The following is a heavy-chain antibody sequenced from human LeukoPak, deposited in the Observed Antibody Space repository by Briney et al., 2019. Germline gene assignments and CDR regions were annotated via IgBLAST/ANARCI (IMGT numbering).Heavy chain of an antibody. CDR1: GFTVSSIY. D-gene: IGHD2-15*01. CDR3: ARDPVLEGYYYFVMDV. V-gene: IGHV3-53*01. J-gene: IGHJ6*02. CDR2: IYSGGST. Sequence: GGSLRLSCAASGFTVSSIYMNWVRQAPGKGLEWVSVIYSGGSTYYADSVKGRFTMSRDNSKNTLYLQMNSLRAEDTAVYYCARDPVLEGYYYFVMDVWGQGTTVTVSS.